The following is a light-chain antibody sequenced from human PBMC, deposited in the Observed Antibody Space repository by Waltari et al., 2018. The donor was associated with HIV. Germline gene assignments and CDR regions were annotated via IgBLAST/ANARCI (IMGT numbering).Light chain of an antibody. CDR3: ASYTANHTVM. Sequence: SALTQPASVSGFPGQSITISCTGADSDFGFYNFVSWYQQHPGKVPKVIIYDVERRASGVSDRFSGSNSGNTASLTISVLQTEDEADYYCASYTANHTVMFGGGTKVTVL. CDR2: DVE. CDR1: DSDFGFYNF. J-gene: IGLJ3*02. V-gene: IGLV2-14*03.